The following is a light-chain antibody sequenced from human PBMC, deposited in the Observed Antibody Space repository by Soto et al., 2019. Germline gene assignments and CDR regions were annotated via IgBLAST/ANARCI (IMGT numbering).Light chain of an antibody. CDR3: QQYGSSPPT. J-gene: IGKJ3*01. CDR1: QSVSSSY. CDR2: GAS. V-gene: IGKV3-20*01. Sequence: EIVLTQSPGTLSLSPGERATFSCRASQSVSSSYLAWYQQKPGQAPRLLINGASSRATGIPDRFSGSGSGTDFTLTISRLEPEDFGVYYCQQYGSSPPTCGPGTKVDI.